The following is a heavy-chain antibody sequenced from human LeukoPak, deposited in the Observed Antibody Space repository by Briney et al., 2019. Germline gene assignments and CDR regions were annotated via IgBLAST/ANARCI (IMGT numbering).Heavy chain of an antibody. V-gene: IGHV1-69*04. D-gene: IGHD4-17*01. Sequence: SVKVCCKASGGTFTSYAISRVRQAPGQGLRWMGRIITILGIANYAQKFPGRVTITADKSTSTAYIELSSLRSADTAVYYCARGPNADYEPGAFDIWGQGTMVTVSS. CDR3: ARGPNADYEPGAFDI. CDR1: GGTFTSYA. CDR2: IITILGIA. J-gene: IGHJ3*02.